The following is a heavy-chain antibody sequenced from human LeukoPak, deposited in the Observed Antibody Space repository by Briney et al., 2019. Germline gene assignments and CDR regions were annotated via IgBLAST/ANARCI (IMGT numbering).Heavy chain of an antibody. CDR2: IIPISGTA. CDR3: ARDLGYSYGSRWFDP. J-gene: IGHJ5*02. CDR1: GYTFTSYG. V-gene: IGHV1-69*05. Sequence: GASVKVSCKASGYTFTSYGISWVRQAPGQGLEWMGGIIPISGTANYAQKFQGRVTITTDESTSTAYMELSSLRSEDTAVYYCARDLGYSYGSRWFDPWGQGTLVTVSS. D-gene: IGHD5-18*01.